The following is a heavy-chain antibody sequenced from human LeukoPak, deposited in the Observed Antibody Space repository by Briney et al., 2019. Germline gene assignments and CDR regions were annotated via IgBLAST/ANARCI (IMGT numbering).Heavy chain of an antibody. D-gene: IGHD3-22*01. CDR3: ARTDSYYDSSGYWHYYFDY. Sequence: SETLSLTGTVSGGSISSYYWSWIRQPPGKGLEWIGYIYYSGSTNYNPSLKSRVTISVDTSKNQFSLKLSSVTAADTAVYYCARTDSYYDSSGYWHYYFDYWGQGTLVTVSS. V-gene: IGHV4-59*13. J-gene: IGHJ4*02. CDR1: GGSISSYY. CDR2: IYYSGST.